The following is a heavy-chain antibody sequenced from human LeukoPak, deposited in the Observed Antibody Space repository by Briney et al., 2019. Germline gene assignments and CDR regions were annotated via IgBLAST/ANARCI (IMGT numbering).Heavy chain of an antibody. J-gene: IGHJ4*02. CDR1: GGSISSYY. D-gene: IGHD3-9*01. CDR2: IYYSGST. V-gene: IGHV4-59*01. Sequence: SETLSLTCTVSGGSISSYYWSWIRQPPGKGLEWIGYIYYSGSTNYNPSLKSRVTISVDTSKNQFSLELSSVTAADTAVYYCVRNHYDIFDNWGQGTLVTVSS. CDR3: VRNHYDIFDN.